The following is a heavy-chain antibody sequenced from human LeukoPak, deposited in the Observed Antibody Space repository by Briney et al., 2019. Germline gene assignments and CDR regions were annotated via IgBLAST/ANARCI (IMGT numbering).Heavy chain of an antibody. J-gene: IGHJ4*02. CDR1: GGSFSGYY. Sequence: SETLSLTCAVYGGSFSGYYWSWIRQPPGKGLEWIGEINHSGSTNYNPSPKSRVTISVDTSKNQFSLKLSSVTAADTAVYYCARGLRYYDSSGSYYFDYWGQGTLVTVSS. D-gene: IGHD3-22*01. V-gene: IGHV4-34*01. CDR3: ARGLRYYDSSGSYYFDY. CDR2: INHSGST.